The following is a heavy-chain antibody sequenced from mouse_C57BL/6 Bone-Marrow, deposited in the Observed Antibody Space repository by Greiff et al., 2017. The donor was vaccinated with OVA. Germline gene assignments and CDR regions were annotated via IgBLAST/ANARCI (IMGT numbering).Heavy chain of an antibody. CDR2: ISSGGDYI. V-gene: IGHV5-9-1*02. J-gene: IGHJ3*01. Sequence: EVKLVESGEGLVKPGGSLKLSCAASGFTFSSYAMSWVRQTPEKRLEWVAYISSGGDYIYYADTVKGRFTISRDNARNTLYLQMSSLKSEDTAMYYCTRTPPYYVYDGFAYWGQGTLVTVSA. CDR1: GFTFSSYA. CDR3: TRTPPYYVYDGFAY. D-gene: IGHD2-9*01.